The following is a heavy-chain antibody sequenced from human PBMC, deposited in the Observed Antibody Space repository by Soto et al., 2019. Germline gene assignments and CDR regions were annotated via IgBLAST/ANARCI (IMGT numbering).Heavy chain of an antibody. V-gene: IGHV4-39*01. Sequence: SETLSLTCTVSGGSISSRGYYWGWIRQPPGKGLEWIGTIYYSGSTYYNPSLKSRVTISVDTSKNQFSLKLSSVTAADTAVYYCATSNWFDTWGQGTLVTSPQ. J-gene: IGHJ5*02. CDR3: ATSNWFDT. CDR1: GGSISSRGYY. CDR2: IYYSGST.